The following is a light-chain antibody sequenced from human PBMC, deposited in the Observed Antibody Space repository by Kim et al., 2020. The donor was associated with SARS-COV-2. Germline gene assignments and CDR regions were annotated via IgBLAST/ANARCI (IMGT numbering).Light chain of an antibody. Sequence: GQSITNSCTGTSSDVGGYDYVSWDQHHPGKAPKLMIYDVSKRPSGVSNRFSGSKAGNTASLTISGLQAEDEADYFCSSCTTSSTYVFGTGSKVTVL. J-gene: IGLJ1*01. CDR1: SSDVGGYDY. CDR3: SSCTTSSTYV. CDR2: DVS. V-gene: IGLV2-14*03.